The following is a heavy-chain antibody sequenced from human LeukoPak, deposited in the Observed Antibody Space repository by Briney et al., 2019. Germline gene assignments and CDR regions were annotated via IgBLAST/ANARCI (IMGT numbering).Heavy chain of an antibody. CDR3: ARDNRIYSPFDY. V-gene: IGHV1-3*01. CDR2: VNAGNGNT. CDR1: GYSFTTYA. J-gene: IGHJ4*02. D-gene: IGHD2-21*01. Sequence: ASVKVPCKASGYSFTTYAMHWVRQAPGQRLEWMGWVNAGNGNTKYSQKFQGRVTITRDTSATTAYMALSSLGSEDTAVYYCARDNRIYSPFDYWGQGTLVTVSS.